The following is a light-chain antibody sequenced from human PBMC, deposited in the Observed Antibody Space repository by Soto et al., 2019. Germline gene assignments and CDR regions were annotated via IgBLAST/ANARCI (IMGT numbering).Light chain of an antibody. J-gene: IGLJ2*01. CDR1: SNDVGGYKY. V-gene: IGLV2-14*01. CDR2: EVS. Sequence: QSVLTQPASVSGSPGQSITISCTGSSNDVGGYKYVSWYQQHPGKAPKLMIYEVSNRPSGISNRFSGSKSGNTASLTISGLQAEDEADYYCSSYTGSITLVFGGGTKVTVL. CDR3: SSYTGSITLV.